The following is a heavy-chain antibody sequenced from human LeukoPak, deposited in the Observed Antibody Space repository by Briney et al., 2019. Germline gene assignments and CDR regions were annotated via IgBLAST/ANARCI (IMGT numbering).Heavy chain of an antibody. CDR3: ASPAGDYDPGDY. Sequence: GGSLRLSCAASGFTVSSNYMSWVRQAPGKGLEWVSVIYSGGSTDYADSLKGRFTISRDNSKNTLYLQMNSLRAEDTAVYYCASPAGDYDPGDYWGQGTLVTVSS. V-gene: IGHV3-53*01. J-gene: IGHJ4*02. CDR2: IYSGGST. D-gene: IGHD4-17*01. CDR1: GFTVSSNY.